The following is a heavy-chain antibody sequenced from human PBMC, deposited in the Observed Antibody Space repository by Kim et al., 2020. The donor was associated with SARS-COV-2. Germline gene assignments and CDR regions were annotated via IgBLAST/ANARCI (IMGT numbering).Heavy chain of an antibody. CDR2: ISAYNGNT. CDR3: ARDPYCSSTSCPPADY. CDR1: GYTFTSYG. J-gene: IGHJ4*02. Sequence: ASVKVSCKASGYTFTSYGISWVRQAPGQGLEWMGWISAYNGNTNYAQKLQGRVTMTTDTSTSTAYMELRSLRSDDTAVYYCARDPYCSSTSCPPADYWGQGTLVTVSS. D-gene: IGHD2-2*01. V-gene: IGHV1-18*01.